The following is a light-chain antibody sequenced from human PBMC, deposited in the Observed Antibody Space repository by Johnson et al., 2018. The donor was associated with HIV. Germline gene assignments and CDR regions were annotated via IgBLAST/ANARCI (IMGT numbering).Light chain of an antibody. CDR2: DNN. CDR1: SSNIVNNY. Sequence: QSVLTQPPSVSAAPGQRVTISCSGSSSNIVNNYVSWYQQLPGTAPKLLIYDNNKRPSGIPDRFSGSKSGTSATLGITGLQTGDDADYYCGTWDSSLNAYHDVFGTGTKVTVL. CDR3: GTWDSSLNAYHDV. J-gene: IGLJ1*01. V-gene: IGLV1-51*01.